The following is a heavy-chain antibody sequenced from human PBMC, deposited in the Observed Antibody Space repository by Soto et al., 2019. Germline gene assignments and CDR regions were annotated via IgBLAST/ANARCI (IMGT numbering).Heavy chain of an antibody. D-gene: IGHD3-16*02. CDR2: INPNSGGT. J-gene: IGHJ5*02. V-gene: IGHV1-2*04. CDR3: ARGAIMITFGGVIVSYNWFDP. CDR1: GYTFTGYY. Sequence: ASVKVSCKASGYTFTGYYMHWVRQAPGQGLEWMGWINPNSGGTNYAQKFQGWVTMTRDTSISTAYMELSRLRSDDTAVYYCARGAIMITFGGVIVSYNWFDPWGQGTLVTVSS.